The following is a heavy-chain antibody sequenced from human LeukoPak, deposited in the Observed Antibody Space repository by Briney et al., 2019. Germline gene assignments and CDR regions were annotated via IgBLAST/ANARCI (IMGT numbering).Heavy chain of an antibody. Sequence: SETLSLTCTVSGGSISSSSYYWGWIRQPPGKGLEWIGSIYYSGSTYYNPSLKSRVTISVDTSKNQFSLKLSSVTAADTAVYYCGRQPTPEYYFDYWGQRTLVTVSS. J-gene: IGHJ4*02. CDR3: GRQPTPEYYFDY. CDR2: IYYSGST. D-gene: IGHD1-14*01. CDR1: GGSISSSSYY. V-gene: IGHV4-39*01.